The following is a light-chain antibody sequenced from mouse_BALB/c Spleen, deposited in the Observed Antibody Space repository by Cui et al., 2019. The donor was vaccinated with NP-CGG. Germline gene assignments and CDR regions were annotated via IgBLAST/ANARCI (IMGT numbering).Light chain of an antibody. CDR2: GTN. J-gene: IGLJ1*01. CDR1: IGAVTTSNY. V-gene: IGLV1*01. CDR3: ALWYSNHWV. Sequence: QAIVPQESALTTSPGETVTLTCRSSIGAVTTSNYANWVQEKPDHFFTGLIGGTNNRVPGVPARLSGSLIGDKAALTITGAQTEDEAIYFCALWYSNHWVFGGGTKLTVL.